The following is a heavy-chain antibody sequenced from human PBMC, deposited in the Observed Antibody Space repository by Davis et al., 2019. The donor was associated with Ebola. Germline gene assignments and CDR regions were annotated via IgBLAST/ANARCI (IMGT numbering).Heavy chain of an antibody. V-gene: IGHV4-39*01. CDR3: ARHVGDGGWGWYFDF. J-gene: IGHJ2*01. CDR2: IYYSGRT. D-gene: IGHD3-16*01. CDR1: GDSISSSSYY. Sequence: SETLSLTCTVSGDSISSSSYYWGWIRQPPGKGLEWIGSIYYSGRTYYNPSLKSRVTISVDTPKNQFSLKLSSVTAADTAVYYCARHVGDGGWGWYFDFWGRGTPVTVSS.